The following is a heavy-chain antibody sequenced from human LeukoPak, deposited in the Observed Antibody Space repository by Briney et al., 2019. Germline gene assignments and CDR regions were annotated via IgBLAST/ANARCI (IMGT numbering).Heavy chain of an antibody. V-gene: IGHV3-9*01. D-gene: IGHD1-14*01. CDR2: IDWNSGGV. CDR3: AKGSGTSLVSPFDY. Sequence: PGGSLRLSCAASGFTFDDYAMPWVRQVPGKGLEWVSSIDWNSGGVGYADSVKGRLTISRDNAKKSLFLQLNSLGPEDTGLYYCAKGSGTSLVSPFDYWGQGTLVTVSS. J-gene: IGHJ4*02. CDR1: GFTFDDYA.